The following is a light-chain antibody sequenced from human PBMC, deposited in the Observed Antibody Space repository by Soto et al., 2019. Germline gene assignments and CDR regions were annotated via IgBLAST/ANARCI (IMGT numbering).Light chain of an antibody. CDR2: EVS. J-gene: IGLJ1*01. CDR1: SSDVGAYNY. V-gene: IGLV2-8*01. Sequence: QSVLTQPPSASGSPGQSVTISCTGTSSDVGAYNYVSWYQQHPGKAPKLMIYEVSKRPSGVPDRFSGSKSGNTASLTVSGLQAEDEADHYCSSYAGNYNTYFLGNGTKVTVL. CDR3: SSYAGNYNTYF.